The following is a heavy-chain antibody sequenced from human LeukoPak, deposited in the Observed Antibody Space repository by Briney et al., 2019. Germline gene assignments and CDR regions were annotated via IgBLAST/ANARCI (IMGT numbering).Heavy chain of an antibody. CDR2: FDPEDGET. Sequence: ASVKVSCKVSGYTLTELSMHWVRQAPGRGLEWMGGFDPEDGETIYAQKFQGRVTMTEDTSTDTAYMELSSLRSEDTAVYYCATDLHGYFAVGGRGFDPWGQGTLVTVSS. J-gene: IGHJ5*02. CDR1: GYTLTELS. D-gene: IGHD3-9*01. V-gene: IGHV1-24*01. CDR3: ATDLHGYFAVGGRGFDP.